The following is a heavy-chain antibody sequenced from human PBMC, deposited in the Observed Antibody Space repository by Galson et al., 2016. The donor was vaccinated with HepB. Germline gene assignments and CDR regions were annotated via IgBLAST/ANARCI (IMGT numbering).Heavy chain of an antibody. Sequence: SLRLSCAASGFTFSNYAMNWVRQAPGKGLEWVSHNNRDSNLIDYADSVKGRFTVSRDNGKNSLFLQMNSLRAEDTAFYYCVRDNDWAFDYWGQGILVTVSS. CDR3: VRDNDWAFDY. CDR2: NNRDSNLI. V-gene: IGHV3-48*01. CDR1: GFTFSNYA. D-gene: IGHD1-1*01. J-gene: IGHJ4*02.